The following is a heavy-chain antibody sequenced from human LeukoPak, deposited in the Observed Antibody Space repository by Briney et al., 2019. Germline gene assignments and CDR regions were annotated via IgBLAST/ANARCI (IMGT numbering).Heavy chain of an antibody. CDR3: AKDISGSGPYYYGMDV. CDR1: GFTFDDYA. V-gene: IGHV3-9*01. J-gene: IGHJ6*02. CDR2: ISWNSGSI. Sequence: GGSLRLSCAASGFTFDDYAMHWVRQAPGKGLEWVSGISWNSGSIGYADSVKGRFTISRDNAKNSLYLQMNSLRAEDTALYYCAKDISGSGPYYYGMDVWGQGTTVTFSS. D-gene: IGHD3-10*01.